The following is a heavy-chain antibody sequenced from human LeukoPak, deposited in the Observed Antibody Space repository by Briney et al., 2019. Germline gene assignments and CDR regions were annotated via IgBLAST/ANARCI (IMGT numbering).Heavy chain of an antibody. CDR3: ALAGSYGYEGFDY. D-gene: IGHD5-18*01. Sequence: GGSLRLSCAASGFTFSSYAMSWVRQAPGKGLEWVSAISGIGGSTYYADSVKGRFTISRDNSKNTLYLQMNSLRAEDTAVYYCALAGSYGYEGFDYWGQGTLVTVSS. CDR2: ISGIGGST. J-gene: IGHJ4*02. V-gene: IGHV3-23*01. CDR1: GFTFSSYA.